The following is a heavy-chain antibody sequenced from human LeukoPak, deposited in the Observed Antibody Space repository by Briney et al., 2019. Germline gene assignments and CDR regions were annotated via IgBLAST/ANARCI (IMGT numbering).Heavy chain of an antibody. CDR1: GGSISSGGYY. D-gene: IGHD4/OR15-4a*01. Sequence: SETLSLTCTVSGGSISSGGYYWSWIRQPPGKGLEWIGYIYHSGSTYYNPSLKSRVTISVDRSKNQFSLKLSSVTAADTAVYYCARASRAGWFDPWGQGTLVTVSS. CDR3: ARASRAGWFDP. CDR2: IYHSGST. J-gene: IGHJ5*02. V-gene: IGHV4-30-2*01.